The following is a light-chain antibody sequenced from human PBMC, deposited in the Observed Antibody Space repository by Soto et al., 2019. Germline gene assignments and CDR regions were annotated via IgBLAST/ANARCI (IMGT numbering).Light chain of an antibody. CDR1: SSDVGGYNY. V-gene: IGLV2-14*01. CDR3: AAWDDSLNGRV. Sequence: QSVLTQPASVSGSPGQSITISCTGTSSDVGGYNYVSWYQQHPGKAPKLMIYEVSNRPSGVPNRFSGSKSGNTASLTISGLQAEDEADYYCAAWDDSLNGRVFGGGTQLTVL. CDR2: EVS. J-gene: IGLJ3*02.